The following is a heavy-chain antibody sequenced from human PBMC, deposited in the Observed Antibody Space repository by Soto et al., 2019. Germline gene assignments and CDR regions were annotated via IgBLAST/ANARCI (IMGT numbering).Heavy chain of an antibody. V-gene: IGHV4-59*01. Sequence: QVQLQESGPGLVKPSETLSLTCTVSGGSISSYYWCWIRQPPGKGLEWIGYIYYSGSTNYNPSLKSRVTISVDTSKNQCTLKLSSVTAADTAVYYCARASIWFGEPNPRFDYWGQGTLVTVSS. D-gene: IGHD3-10*01. CDR1: GGSISSYY. CDR3: ARASIWFGEPNPRFDY. J-gene: IGHJ4*02. CDR2: IYYSGST.